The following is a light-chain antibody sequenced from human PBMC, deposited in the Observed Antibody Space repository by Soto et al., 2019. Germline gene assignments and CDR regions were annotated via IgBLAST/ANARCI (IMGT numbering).Light chain of an antibody. CDR1: QGISSY. J-gene: IGKJ5*01. CDR2: SAS. CDR3: QQFNSYPIT. Sequence: IQLTQSPSSLSASVGDRVTVTCRASQGISSYLAWYQQKPGKAPKLLIYSASTLQSGVPSRFSGTGSGTDFTLTISSLQPEDFPIYYCQQFNSYPITFGQGTRLEIK. V-gene: IGKV1-9*01.